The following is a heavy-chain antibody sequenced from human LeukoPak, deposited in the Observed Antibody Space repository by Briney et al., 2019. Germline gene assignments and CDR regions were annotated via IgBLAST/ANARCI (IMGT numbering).Heavy chain of an antibody. Sequence: GEALKISCKGSGYSFTSYWNGWVRQMPGKGLEWRGIIYPGDSDTRYSPSFQGQVTISADKSISTAYQQWSSLKASDTAMYYCARQGLEVTATTGAFDIWGQGTMVTVSS. J-gene: IGHJ3*02. CDR3: ARQGLEVTATTGAFDI. CDR2: IYPGDSDT. CDR1: GYSFTSYW. V-gene: IGHV5-51*01. D-gene: IGHD2-21*02.